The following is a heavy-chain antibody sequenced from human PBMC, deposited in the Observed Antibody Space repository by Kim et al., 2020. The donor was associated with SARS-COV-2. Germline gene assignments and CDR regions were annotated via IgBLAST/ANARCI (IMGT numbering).Heavy chain of an antibody. CDR1: GFTFSDYG. Sequence: GGSLRLSCTASGFTFSDYGIHWVRQAPGKGLEWVAVIWFDGSSKYYADSVKGRFIISRDDSNNTVFLQMDSLRAEDTAVYYCAKPYASGCFWGYYFDYWGQGTLVTVSS. CDR3: AKPYASGCFWGYYFDY. CDR2: IWFDGSSK. D-gene: IGHD3-10*01. V-gene: IGHV3-33*06. J-gene: IGHJ4*02.